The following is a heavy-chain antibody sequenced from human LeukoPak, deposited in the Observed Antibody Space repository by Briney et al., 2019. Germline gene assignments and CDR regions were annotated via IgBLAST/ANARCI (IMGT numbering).Heavy chain of an antibody. CDR2: IDPSDSYT. Sequence: GESLKISCQGSGYSFTSYWIAWVRQMPGKGLEGVGRIDPSDSYTNYSPSFQGHVTISADKSISTAYLQWTSLKASDTAMYYCARGGYDSSGYYVRPWGQGTLVTVSS. CDR1: GYSFTSYW. CDR3: ARGGYDSSGYYVRP. J-gene: IGHJ4*02. D-gene: IGHD3-22*01. V-gene: IGHV5-10-1*01.